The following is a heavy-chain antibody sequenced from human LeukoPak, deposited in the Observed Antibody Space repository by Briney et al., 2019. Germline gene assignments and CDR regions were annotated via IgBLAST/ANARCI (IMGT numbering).Heavy chain of an antibody. D-gene: IGHD3-9*01. V-gene: IGHV3-11*05. Sequence: PGGSLRLSCAATGFSFGDYFMTWVRQAPGKGLEWISYISGGTTYINHADSVKGRFTISRDNTKNSLFLQMNSLRAEDTAVYYCARVTAYFDWSPPTGGEAIDVWGQGTMVIVSS. CDR3: ARVTAYFDWSPPTGGEAIDV. CDR2: ISGGTTYI. CDR1: GFSFGDYF. J-gene: IGHJ3*01.